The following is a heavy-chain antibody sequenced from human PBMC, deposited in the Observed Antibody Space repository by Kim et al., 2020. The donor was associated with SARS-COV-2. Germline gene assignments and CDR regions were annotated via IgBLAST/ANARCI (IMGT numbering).Heavy chain of an antibody. D-gene: IGHD3-10*01. V-gene: IGHV4-31*02. J-gene: IGHJ6*02. Sequence: PALTSRITISVDTSKTQFALELNSVTAADTAVYYCARDSSGSYPFYGMDVWGQGTTVTVSS. CDR3: ARDSSGSYPFYGMDV.